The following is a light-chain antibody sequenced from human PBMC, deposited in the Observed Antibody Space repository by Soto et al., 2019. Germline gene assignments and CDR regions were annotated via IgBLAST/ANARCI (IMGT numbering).Light chain of an antibody. CDR3: SSYTSSNTLEV. J-gene: IGLJ3*02. V-gene: IGLV2-14*01. CDR1: SSDVGAYNY. CDR2: EVS. Sequence: QSALTQPASVSGSPGQSITISCTGTSSDVGAYNYVSWYQQHPGKAPKLIIYEVSNRPSGVSNRFSGSKSGNTASLTISGLQAEDEADYYCSSYTSSNTLEVFGGGTKLTVL.